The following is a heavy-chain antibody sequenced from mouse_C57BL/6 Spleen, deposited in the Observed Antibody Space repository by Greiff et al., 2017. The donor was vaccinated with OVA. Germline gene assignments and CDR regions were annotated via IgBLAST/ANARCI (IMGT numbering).Heavy chain of an antibody. Sequence: EVHLVESGGGLVKPGGSLKLSCAASGFTFSSYAMSWVRQTPEKRLEWVATISDGGSYTYYPDNVKGRFTISRDNAKNNLYLQMSHLKSEDTAMYYCARYGGSSYGYYATDYWGQGTSVTVSS. D-gene: IGHD1-1*01. J-gene: IGHJ4*01. CDR3: ARYGGSSYGYYATDY. V-gene: IGHV5-4*01. CDR2: ISDGGSYT. CDR1: GFTFSSYA.